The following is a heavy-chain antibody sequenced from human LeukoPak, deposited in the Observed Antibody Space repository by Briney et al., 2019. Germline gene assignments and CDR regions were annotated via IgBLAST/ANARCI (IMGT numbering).Heavy chain of an antibody. CDR1: GFTFSYYG. V-gene: IGHV3-53*01. D-gene: IGHD3-10*01. J-gene: IGHJ6*03. Sequence: GGSLRLSCAASGFTFSYYGMHWVRQAPGKGLEWVSVIYTGGSTYYADSVKGRFTISRDNSKNTLYLQMNSLRADDTAVYYCARSLRVRGVPDYMDVWGKGTTVTISS. CDR3: ARSLRVRGVPDYMDV. CDR2: IYTGGST.